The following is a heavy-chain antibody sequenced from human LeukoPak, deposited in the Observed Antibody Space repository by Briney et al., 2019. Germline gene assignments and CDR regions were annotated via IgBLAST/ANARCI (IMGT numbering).Heavy chain of an antibody. CDR1: GGSISSYY. CDR3: ARSRSSSWWFAFDI. J-gene: IGHJ3*02. D-gene: IGHD6-13*01. CDR2: VSYSGST. Sequence: PSETLSLTCTVSGGSISSYYWSWIRQPPGKGLEWIGCVSYSGSTNYNPPLESRVTISVDTSKNQFSLRLSSVTAADTALYFCARSRSSSWWFAFDIWGQGTMVTVYS. V-gene: IGHV4-59*01.